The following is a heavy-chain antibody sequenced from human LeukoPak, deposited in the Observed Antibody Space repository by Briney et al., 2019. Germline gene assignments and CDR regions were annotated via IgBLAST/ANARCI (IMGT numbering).Heavy chain of an antibody. CDR3: ATQGRSGILGI. J-gene: IGHJ3*02. CDR2: ISSSGSTI. Sequence: GGSLRLSCAASGFTFSSYWMHWVRQAPGKGLEWVSYISSSGSTIYYADSVKGRFTISRDNAKNSLYLQMNSLRAEDTAVYYCATQGRSGILGIWGQGTMVTVSS. CDR1: GFTFSSYW. D-gene: IGHD5-12*01. V-gene: IGHV3-48*04.